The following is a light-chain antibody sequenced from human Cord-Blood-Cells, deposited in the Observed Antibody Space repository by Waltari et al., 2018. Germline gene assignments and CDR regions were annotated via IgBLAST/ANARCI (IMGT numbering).Light chain of an antibody. Sequence: QSVLTQPPSASGTPGQRVTISCSGSSSNIGSNTVNWYQQLPGTAPKLLIYSNNQRPSGVPDRSSGSKSGTSASLAISGLQSDDEADYYCAAWDDSLNGYVFGTGTKVTVL. V-gene: IGLV1-44*01. CDR3: AAWDDSLNGYV. CDR2: SNN. CDR1: SSNIGSNT. J-gene: IGLJ1*01.